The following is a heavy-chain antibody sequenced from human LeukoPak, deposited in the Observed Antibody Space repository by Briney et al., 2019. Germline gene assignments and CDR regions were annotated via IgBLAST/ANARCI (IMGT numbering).Heavy chain of an antibody. CDR2: IRGSGGST. CDR3: AKQGEVVVITGDYFDY. Sequence: PGGSLRLSCAASGFTFSSYTMSWVRQAPGKGLEWVSAIRGSGGSTYYADSVKGRFTLSRDNSKNTLYLQMNSLRAEDTAVYYCAKQGEVVVITGDYFDYWGQGTLVTVSS. CDR1: GFTFSSYT. J-gene: IGHJ4*02. V-gene: IGHV3-23*01. D-gene: IGHD3-22*01.